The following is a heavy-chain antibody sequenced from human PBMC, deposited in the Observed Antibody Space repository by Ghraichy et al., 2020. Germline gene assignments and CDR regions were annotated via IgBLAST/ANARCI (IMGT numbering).Heavy chain of an antibody. CDR2: ISGSGGST. CDR3: AKLPPRTTVTTIVDY. Sequence: GESLNISCAASGFTFSSYAMSWVRQAPGKGLEWVSGISGSGGSTYYAESVKGRFTISRDNSENTLYLQMNSLRAEDTAVYYCAKLPPRTTVTTIVDYWGQGTLVNVAS. J-gene: IGHJ4*02. CDR1: GFTFSSYA. V-gene: IGHV3-23*01. D-gene: IGHD4-17*01.